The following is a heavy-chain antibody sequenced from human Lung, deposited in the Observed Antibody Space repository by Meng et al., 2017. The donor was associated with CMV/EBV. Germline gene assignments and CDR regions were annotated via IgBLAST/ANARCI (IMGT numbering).Heavy chain of an antibody. Sequence: SLLLSCAAAGFPFFASGLPWVRQAPGKGLEWVSFISTSGSYIYDAASVKGRVTISRDNAKNSLSLQMNSLDAEDTAVYYCARGGSSWYYLAHWGRGKLV. CDR2: ISTSGSYI. CDR1: GFPFFASG. V-gene: IGHV3-21*01. CDR3: ARGGSSWYYLAH. J-gene: IGHJ4*02. D-gene: IGHD6-13*01.